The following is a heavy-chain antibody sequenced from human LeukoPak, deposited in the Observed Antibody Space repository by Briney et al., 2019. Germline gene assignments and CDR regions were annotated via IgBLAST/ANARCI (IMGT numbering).Heavy chain of an antibody. Sequence: SGTLSLTCGVSGGSISSTNWWTWVRQPPGEGLEWIGEVHLSGRTNYNPSLESRVTMSVNMSENHISLKLTSVTAANTAVYYCAREGGPYRPLDYSGQGTLVTVSS. CDR1: GGSISSTNW. CDR3: AREGGPYRPLDY. J-gene: IGHJ4*02. CDR2: VHLSGRT. V-gene: IGHV4-4*02.